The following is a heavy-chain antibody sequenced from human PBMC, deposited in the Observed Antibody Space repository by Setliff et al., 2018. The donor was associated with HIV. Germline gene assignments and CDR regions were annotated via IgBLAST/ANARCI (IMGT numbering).Heavy chain of an antibody. D-gene: IGHD3-10*01. CDR1: GGSFNDYS. CDR2: INHSGGT. J-gene: IGHJ4*02. V-gene: IGHV4-34*01. Sequence: PSETLSLTCAVYGGSFNDYSWSWIRQTPGKGLEWVGKINHSGGTNYNPSLKSRVTISRDTSKNQFSLKLTSLTAADTAVYYCARVAAAPGGDYWGQGTPVTVSS. CDR3: ARVAAAPGGDY.